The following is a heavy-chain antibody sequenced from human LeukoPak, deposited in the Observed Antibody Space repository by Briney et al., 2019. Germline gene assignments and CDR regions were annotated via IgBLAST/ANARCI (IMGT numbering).Heavy chain of an antibody. D-gene: IGHD3-10*01. V-gene: IGHV1-18*04. CDR3: ARASILWFGELYRLDY. Sequence: ASVKVSCKASGDTFTSYGISWVRQAPGQGHDWRGWISAYNGNTNYAQKLQGRVTMTTDTAASTAYMELRSLRSDDTAVYYCARASILWFGELYRLDYWGQGTLVTVSS. CDR1: GDTFTSYG. CDR2: ISAYNGNT. J-gene: IGHJ4*02.